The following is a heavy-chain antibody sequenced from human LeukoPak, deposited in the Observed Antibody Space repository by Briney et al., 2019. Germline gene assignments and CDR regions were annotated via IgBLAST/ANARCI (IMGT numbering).Heavy chain of an antibody. CDR3: ASADYYRLDF. V-gene: IGHV4-34*01. CDR2: INHSGST. Sequence: KPSETLSHTCAVYGGSFSGYYWSWIRQPPGKGLEWIGEINHSGSTNYNPSLKSRVTISVDTSKNQFSLKLGSVTAADTAVYYCASADYYRLDFWGQGTLVTVSS. D-gene: IGHD3-10*01. CDR1: GGSFSGYY. J-gene: IGHJ4*02.